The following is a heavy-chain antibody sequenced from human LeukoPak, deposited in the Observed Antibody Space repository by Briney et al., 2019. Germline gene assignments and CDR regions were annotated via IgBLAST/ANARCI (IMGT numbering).Heavy chain of an antibody. CDR1: GFTLSSYW. CDR2: INTGGTTT. J-gene: IGHJ4*02. Sequence: VGTLCLSRPVSGFTLSSYWIHWVCLPPAKGLVWVSRINTGGTTTSYADSVKGRFTISRDNPKNTMYLQMNSLRAEDTAVYYCSRGHGYNMSLFYCWGQGTQATVSS. CDR3: SRGHGYNMSLFYC. D-gene: IGHD5-24*01. V-gene: IGHV3-74*01.